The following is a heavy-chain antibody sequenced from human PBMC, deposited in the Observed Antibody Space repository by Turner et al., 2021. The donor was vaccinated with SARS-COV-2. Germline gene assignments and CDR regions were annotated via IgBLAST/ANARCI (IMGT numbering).Heavy chain of an antibody. CDR2: IYYSGIT. J-gene: IGHJ3*02. Sequence: QVQLQESGPGLVKPSQTLSLTCTVSGGSISSGGYYWSWIRQHPGKGLEWIGNIYYSGITYYNSSLKSRVTISVDTSKNQFSLKLSSVTAADTAVYYCAGQLWLRGAFDIWGQGTMVTVSS. CDR1: GGSISSGGYY. CDR3: AGQLWLRGAFDI. V-gene: IGHV4-31*03. D-gene: IGHD5-18*01.